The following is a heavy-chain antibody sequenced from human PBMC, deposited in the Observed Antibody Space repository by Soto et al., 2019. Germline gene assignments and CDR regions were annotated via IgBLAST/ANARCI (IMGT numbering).Heavy chain of an antibody. D-gene: IGHD2-15*01. CDR1: GGSISISSYN. J-gene: IGHJ4*02. CDR3: ARHTPAISISDH. V-gene: IGHV4-39*01. Sequence: QLQLQESGPGLVKPSETLSLTCTVSGGSISISSYNWGWIRQPPGKGRAWIGSIYYSGSTYYNPSLKSRVTIPVDTSKTQFSLKLSSVTAADTAVYYCARHTPAISISDHWGQGTLVTVSS. CDR2: IYYSGST.